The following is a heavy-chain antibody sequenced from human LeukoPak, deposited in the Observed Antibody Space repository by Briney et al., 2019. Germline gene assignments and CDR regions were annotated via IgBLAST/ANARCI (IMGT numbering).Heavy chain of an antibody. CDR1: GGSISSYY. Sequence: PSETLSLTCTVSGGSISSYYWSWIRQPPGKGLEWIGYIYYSGSTNYNPSLKSRVTISVDTSKNQFSLKLSSVTAADTAVYYCARMIIAAAGTWFDPWGQGTLVTVSS. CDR3: ARMIIAAAGTWFDP. D-gene: IGHD6-13*01. V-gene: IGHV4-59*01. J-gene: IGHJ5*02. CDR2: IYYSGST.